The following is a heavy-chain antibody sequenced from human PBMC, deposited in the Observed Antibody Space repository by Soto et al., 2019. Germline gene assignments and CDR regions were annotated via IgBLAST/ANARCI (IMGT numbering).Heavy chain of an antibody. CDR3: AKVVAANPYYFAMDV. CDR1: GFAFTSYA. D-gene: IGHD2-15*01. Sequence: EVQLLESGGGLVQPGGSLRLSCQASGFAFTSYAMSWVRQPPGTGLEWVSAMSGGGLSTYYADSVKGRFTISRDTSKNMLYLQMNNVRVEDMAVYYCAKVVAANPYYFAMDVWGQGTTVTVSS. V-gene: IGHV3-23*01. J-gene: IGHJ6*02. CDR2: MSGGGLST.